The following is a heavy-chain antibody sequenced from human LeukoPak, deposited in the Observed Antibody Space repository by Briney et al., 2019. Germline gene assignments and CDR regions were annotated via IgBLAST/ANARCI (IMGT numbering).Heavy chain of an antibody. Sequence: PGGSLRLSCAASGFTFSSYSMNWVRQAPGKGLEWVSSISSSSSYIYYADSLKGRFTISRDNAKKSVYLQMNSLRAEDTAVYYCARGRDSSSSYPGYWGQGTLVTVSS. CDR2: ISSSSSYI. CDR3: ARGRDSSSSYPGY. CDR1: GFTFSSYS. V-gene: IGHV3-21*01. D-gene: IGHD6-6*01. J-gene: IGHJ4*02.